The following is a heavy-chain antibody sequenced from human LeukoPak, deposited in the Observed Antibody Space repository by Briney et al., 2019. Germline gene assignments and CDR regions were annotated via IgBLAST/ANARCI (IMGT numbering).Heavy chain of an antibody. J-gene: IGHJ5*02. Sequence: PSETLSLTCTVSGYSISSGYYWGWIRQPPGKGLEWIGSIYHSGSTYYNPSLKSRVTISVDTSKNQFSLKVSSVTAADTAVYYCAREGSTPAAGGRLFSHWFDPWGQGIVVTVSS. V-gene: IGHV4-38-2*02. CDR2: IYHSGST. CDR3: AREGSTPAAGGRLFSHWFDP. D-gene: IGHD6-13*01. CDR1: GYSISSGYY.